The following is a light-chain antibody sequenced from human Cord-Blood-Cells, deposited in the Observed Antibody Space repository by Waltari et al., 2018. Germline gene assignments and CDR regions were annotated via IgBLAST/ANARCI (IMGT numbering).Light chain of an antibody. J-gene: IGKJ1*01. CDR2: GAS. CDR1: QSVSSSY. Sequence: EIVLTQSTGTLSLFPGERATLSCRASQSVSSSYLAWYQQKPGQALRLLIYGASSRATGIPDRFSGSGSGTDFTLTISRLEPEDFAVYYGQQYGSSPRTFGQGTKVEFK. V-gene: IGKV3-20*01. CDR3: QQYGSSPRT.